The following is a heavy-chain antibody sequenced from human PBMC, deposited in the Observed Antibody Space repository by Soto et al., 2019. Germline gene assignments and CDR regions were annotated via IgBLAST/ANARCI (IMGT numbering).Heavy chain of an antibody. CDR1: GFTFRTYT. J-gene: IGHJ6*02. D-gene: IGHD2-15*01. CDR3: ARDRGYDAHDYYYNAMDV. Sequence: EVPLVESGGGLVKPGGSLRLSCVASGFTFRTYTMNWVRQAPGKGLEWVSGIRGFSPYTFYAESVKGRFTISRDNAKNSLYLQMNSLGVEDTAVYYCARDRGYDAHDYYYNAMDVWGQGTTVTVSS. CDR2: IRGFSPYT. V-gene: IGHV3-21*01.